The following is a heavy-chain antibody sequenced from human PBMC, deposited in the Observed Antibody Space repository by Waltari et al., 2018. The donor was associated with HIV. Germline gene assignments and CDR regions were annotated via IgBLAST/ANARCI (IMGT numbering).Heavy chain of an antibody. Sequence: EVQLVESGGGLVQPGGSLRLSCAASGFPFRSYWMSWVRQAPGKGLEWVANIKQDGSEKYYVDSVKGRFTISRDNAKNSLYLQMNSLRAEDTAVYYCARELAVAVYFDYWGQGTLVTVSS. CDR3: ARELAVAVYFDY. CDR1: GFPFRSYW. D-gene: IGHD6-19*01. J-gene: IGHJ4*02. CDR2: IKQDGSEK. V-gene: IGHV3-7*01.